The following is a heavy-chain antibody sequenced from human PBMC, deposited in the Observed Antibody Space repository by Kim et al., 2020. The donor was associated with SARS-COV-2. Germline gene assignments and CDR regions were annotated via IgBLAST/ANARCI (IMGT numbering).Heavy chain of an antibody. CDR2: INVSGGNT. CDR3: EKARCRDY. V-gene: IGHV3-23*01. CDR1: GLTFSSSCV. Sequence: GGSLRLSCAASGLTFSSSCVMCRVRQAPGKGLEWVSIINVSGGNTYDAASVKGLITISRDNSKNTVHLQMNSLSAEATAEYYWEKARCRDYWGQGAPVT. D-gene: IGHD4-17*01. J-gene: IGHJ4*02.